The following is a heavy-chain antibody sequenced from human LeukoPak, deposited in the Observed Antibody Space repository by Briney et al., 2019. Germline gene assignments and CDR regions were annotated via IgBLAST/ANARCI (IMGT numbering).Heavy chain of an antibody. J-gene: IGHJ4*02. CDR1: GGSTSSSGYY. V-gene: IGHV4-39*01. CDR2: VYYSGST. D-gene: IGHD1-26*01. Sequence: SETLSLTCTVSGGSTSSSGYYWGWIRQPPGKGLEWIGSVYYSGSTYYNPSLKSRVTISVDTSKNQFSLKLSSVTAADTAVYYCARHARSGDFDYWGQGTLVTVSS. CDR3: ARHARSGDFDY.